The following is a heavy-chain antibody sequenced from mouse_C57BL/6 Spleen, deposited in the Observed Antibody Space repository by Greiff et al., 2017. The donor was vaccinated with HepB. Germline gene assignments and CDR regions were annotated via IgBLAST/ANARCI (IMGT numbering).Heavy chain of an antibody. J-gene: IGHJ1*03. CDR1: GYTFTSYW. Sequence: QVQLQQPGAELVRPGSSVKLSCKASGYTFTSYWMHWVKQRPIQGLEWIGNIDPSDSATHYNQKFKDKATLTVDKSSSTAYMQLSSLTSEDSAVYYCARSRTGRGYFDVWGTGTTVTVSS. CDR2: IDPSDSAT. V-gene: IGHV1-52*01. CDR3: ARSRTGRGYFDV. D-gene: IGHD1-1*01.